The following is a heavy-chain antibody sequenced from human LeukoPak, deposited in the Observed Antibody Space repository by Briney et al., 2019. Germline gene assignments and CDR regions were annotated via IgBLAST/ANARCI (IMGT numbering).Heavy chain of an antibody. D-gene: IGHD6-6*01. J-gene: IGHJ6*03. CDR1: GGSISGYF. V-gene: IGHV4-59*08. Sequence: SETLSLTCTVSGGSISGYFWSWIRQPPGKGLEWIGYIYSSGSTNYNPSLKSRVTISIDTSKKQFSLKLSSVTAADTAVYYCARLARSLAARPTGYYYYYMDVWGKGTTVTVSS. CDR3: ARLARSLAARPTGYYYYYMDV. CDR2: IYSSGST.